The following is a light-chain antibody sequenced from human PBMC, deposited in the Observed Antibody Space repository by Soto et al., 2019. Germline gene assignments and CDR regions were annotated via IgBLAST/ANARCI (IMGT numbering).Light chain of an antibody. CDR2: EVS. CDR3: SSHTTSNTRV. V-gene: IGLV2-14*01. Sequence: QSALTQPASVSGSPGQSITISCTGTSSDVGAYDFVSWYQQHPDKAPQLMIYEVSNRPSGVPYRFSGSKSVNTATLTISGLQAEDEADYYCSSHTTSNTRVFGTGTKLTVL. J-gene: IGLJ1*01. CDR1: SSDVGAYDF.